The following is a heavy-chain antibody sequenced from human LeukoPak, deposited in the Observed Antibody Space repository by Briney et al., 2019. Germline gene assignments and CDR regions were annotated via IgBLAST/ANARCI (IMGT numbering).Heavy chain of an antibody. D-gene: IGHD5/OR15-5a*01. Sequence: SETLSLTCSVSGGSIGSYHWSWIRQTPGKGLEWIGHIHYTWNAKYNPSLKSRVTISLDRSNNQFSLRLSSVAAADTAVYYCARVASKGGMDVWGQGTTVTVS. CDR3: ARVASKGGMDV. CDR1: GGSIGSYH. CDR2: IHYTWNA. V-gene: IGHV4-59*01. J-gene: IGHJ6*02.